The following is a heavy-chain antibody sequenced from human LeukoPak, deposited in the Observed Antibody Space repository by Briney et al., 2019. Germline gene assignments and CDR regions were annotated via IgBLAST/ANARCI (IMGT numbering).Heavy chain of an antibody. CDR3: ARASTRVWIQLWLGEEAFDI. D-gene: IGHD5-18*01. CDR2: IYYSGST. Sequence: SQTLSLTCTVSGGSISSGGYYWSWLRQHPGKGLEWIGYIYYSGSTYYNPSLTSRVTISVDVSKNQFSLKLSSVTAADTAVYCCARASTRVWIQLWLGEEAFDIWGQGTMVTVSS. CDR1: GGSISSGGYY. J-gene: IGHJ3*02. V-gene: IGHV4-31*03.